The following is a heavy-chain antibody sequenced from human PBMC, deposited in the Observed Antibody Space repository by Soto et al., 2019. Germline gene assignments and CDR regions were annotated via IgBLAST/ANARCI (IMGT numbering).Heavy chain of an antibody. Sequence: QVQLVQSGAEVKKPGSSVKVSCKASGGTFSSYAISWVRQAPGQGLEWMGGIIPIFGTANYAQKFQGRVTITADDSTSTAYMELSSLRSEDTAVYYCARRRPDYDFWSGYSFDYWGQGTLVTVSS. D-gene: IGHD3-3*01. CDR3: ARRRPDYDFWSGYSFDY. CDR1: GGTFSSYA. CDR2: IIPIFGTA. J-gene: IGHJ4*02. V-gene: IGHV1-69*12.